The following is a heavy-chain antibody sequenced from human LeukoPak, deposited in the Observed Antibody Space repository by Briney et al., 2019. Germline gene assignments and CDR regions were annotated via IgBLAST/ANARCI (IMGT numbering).Heavy chain of an antibody. CDR2: INPNSGGT. CDR3: ARGGRYYDSSGYSGSIDY. CDR1: GYTFTGYY. V-gene: IGHV1-2*06. J-gene: IGHJ4*02. Sequence: ASVKVSCKASGYTFTGYYMHWVRQAPGQGLEWMERINPNSGGTNYAQKFQGRVTMTRDTSISTAYMELSRLRSDDTAVYYCARGGRYYDSSGYSGSIDYWGQGTLVTVSS. D-gene: IGHD3-22*01.